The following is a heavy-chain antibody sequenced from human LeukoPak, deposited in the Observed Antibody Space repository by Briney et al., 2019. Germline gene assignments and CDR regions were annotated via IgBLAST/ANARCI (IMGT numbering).Heavy chain of an antibody. CDR2: INPSGGST. D-gene: IGHD3-22*01. CDR3: ARAGKSITMIVVVGAFDI. Sequence: GASVKVSCKASGYTFNSYYMHWVRQAPGQGLEWMGIINPSGGSTSYAQKFQGRVTMTRDTSTSTVYMELSSLRSEDTAVYYCARAGKSITMIVVVGAFDIWGQGTMVTVSS. CDR1: GYTFNSYY. V-gene: IGHV1-46*02. J-gene: IGHJ3*02.